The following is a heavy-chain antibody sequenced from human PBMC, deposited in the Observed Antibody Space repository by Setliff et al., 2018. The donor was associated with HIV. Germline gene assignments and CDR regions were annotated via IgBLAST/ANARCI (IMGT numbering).Heavy chain of an antibody. CDR2: IIPIFNTA. D-gene: IGHD2-15*01. J-gene: IGHJ6*02. Sequence: GASVKVSCKASGYTFSSHGITWVRQAPGQGLEWMGGIIPIFNTANYAQKFQGRVTITADESTSTAYMELSSLGSEDTAVYYCARGSGGYCRGGSCYFGFGLALWGQGTTVTVSS. CDR1: GYTFSSHG. V-gene: IGHV1-69*13. CDR3: ARGSGGYCRGGSCYFGFGLAL.